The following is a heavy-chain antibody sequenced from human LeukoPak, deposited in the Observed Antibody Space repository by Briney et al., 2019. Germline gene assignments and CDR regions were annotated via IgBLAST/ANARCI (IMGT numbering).Heavy chain of an antibody. D-gene: IGHD5-18*01. CDR2: INSDGSTT. Sequence: GGSLRLSCVASGFIFSNYWMRWVRQAPGKGLVWVSHINSDGSTTSYADSVKGRFTISRDNSKNTVYLQMNSLRVEDTAVYYCAKGRGYSYGYDAFDIWGQGTMVTVSS. CDR1: GFIFSNYW. J-gene: IGHJ3*02. V-gene: IGHV3-74*01. CDR3: AKGRGYSYGYDAFDI.